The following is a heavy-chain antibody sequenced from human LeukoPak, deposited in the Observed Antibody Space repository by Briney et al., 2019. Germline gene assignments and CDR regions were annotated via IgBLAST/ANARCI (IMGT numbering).Heavy chain of an antibody. J-gene: IGHJ4*02. Sequence: GGSLRLSCAAPGFTFSSYAMSWVRQAPGKGLEWVSAISGSGGSTYYADSVKGRFTISRDNSKNTLYLQMNSLRAEDTAVYYCATSRGYYCDSSGYYYFDYWGQGTLVTVSS. CDR2: ISGSGGST. V-gene: IGHV3-23*01. D-gene: IGHD3-22*01. CDR3: ATSRGYYCDSSGYYYFDY. CDR1: GFTFSSYA.